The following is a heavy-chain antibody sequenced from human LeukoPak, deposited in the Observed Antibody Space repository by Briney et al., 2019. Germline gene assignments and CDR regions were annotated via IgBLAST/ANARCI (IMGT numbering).Heavy chain of an antibody. D-gene: IGHD4-17*01. Sequence: KASETLSLTCTVSGGSISSYYWSWIRQPPGKGLEWIEYIYYSGSTNYNPSLKSRVTISVDTSKNQFSLKLSSVTAADTAVYYCAGQTTIPHWFDPWGQGTLVTVSS. CDR3: AGQTTIPHWFDP. V-gene: IGHV4-59*01. CDR2: IYYSGST. J-gene: IGHJ5*02. CDR1: GGSISSYY.